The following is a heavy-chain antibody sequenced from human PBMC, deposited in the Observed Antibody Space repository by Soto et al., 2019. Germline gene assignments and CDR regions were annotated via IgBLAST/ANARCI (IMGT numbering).Heavy chain of an antibody. V-gene: IGHV4-39*01. CDR1: GGSISSSSYY. Sequence: QLQLQESGPGLVKPSETLSLTCTVSGGSISSSSYYWGWIRQPPGKGLEWIGSIYYSGSTYYNPSLKSRVTISVDTSNNQCSLKLRSVTAADTAVYYCARHALGEYYGSGAYRDYWGQGTLVTVSS. CDR3: ARHALGEYYGSGAYRDY. CDR2: IYYSGST. D-gene: IGHD3-10*01. J-gene: IGHJ4*02.